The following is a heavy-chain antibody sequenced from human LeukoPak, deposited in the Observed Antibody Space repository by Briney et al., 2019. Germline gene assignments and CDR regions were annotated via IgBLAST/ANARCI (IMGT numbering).Heavy chain of an antibody. CDR1: GFTFSSYG. J-gene: IGHJ5*02. CDR2: IRYDGSNT. V-gene: IGHV3-30*02. Sequence: GGSLRLSCAASGFTFSSYGMHWVRQAPGKGLEWMTFIRYDGSNTYYADSMKGRFTISRDNSKNTLYLQMNSLRVEDTAVYYCARGDRGTAAGNNWFNPWGQGTLVTVSS. CDR3: ARGDRGTAAGNNWFNP. D-gene: IGHD6-13*01.